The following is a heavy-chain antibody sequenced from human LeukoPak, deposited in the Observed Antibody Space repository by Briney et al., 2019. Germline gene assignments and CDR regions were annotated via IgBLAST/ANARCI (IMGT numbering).Heavy chain of an antibody. CDR3: ARDRGEFTFDY. V-gene: IGHV3-23*01. CDR2: ISVSGGST. J-gene: IGHJ4*02. CDR1: GFTYSSYA. D-gene: IGHD3-16*01. Sequence: GGSLRLSCAASGFTYSSYAMSWVRQAPGKGLEWVSAISVSGGSTYYADSVKGRFTISRDNSKNTLYLQMNSPRAEDTAVYYCARDRGEFTFDYWGQGTLVTVSS.